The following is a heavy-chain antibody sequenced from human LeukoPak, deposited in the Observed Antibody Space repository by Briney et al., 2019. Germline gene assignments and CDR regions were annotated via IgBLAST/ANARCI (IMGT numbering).Heavy chain of an antibody. D-gene: IGHD3-22*01. V-gene: IGHV4-34*01. CDR2: INHSGST. Sequence: PSETLSLTCAVYGGSFSGYFWSWIRQPPGKGLEWIGGINHSGSTNYNPSLKSRVTISVDTSKNQFSLKLSSVTAADTAVYYCARSPVSDSSGREPFDIWGQGTMVTVSS. CDR3: ARSPVSDSSGREPFDI. J-gene: IGHJ3*02. CDR1: GGSFSGYF.